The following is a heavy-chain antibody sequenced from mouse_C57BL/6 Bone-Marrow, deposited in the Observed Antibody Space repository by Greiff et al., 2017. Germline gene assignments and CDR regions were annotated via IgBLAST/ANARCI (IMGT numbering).Heavy chain of an antibody. Sequence: EVKLMESGGGLVKPGGSLKLSCAASGFTFSDYGMHWVRQAPEKGLEWVAYISSGSSTIYYADTVKGRFTISRDNAKNTLFLQLTSLRSEDTAMYYCASSHYGSSYRWYFDVWGTGTTVTVSS. D-gene: IGHD1-1*01. V-gene: IGHV5-17*01. J-gene: IGHJ1*03. CDR3: ASSHYGSSYRWYFDV. CDR2: ISSGSSTI. CDR1: GFTFSDYG.